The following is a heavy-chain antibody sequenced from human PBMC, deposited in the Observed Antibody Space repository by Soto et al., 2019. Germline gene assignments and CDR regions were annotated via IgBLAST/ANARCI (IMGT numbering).Heavy chain of an antibody. CDR2: IYTSGST. Sequence: SETLSLTCTVSGGSISSYYWSWIRQPAGKGLEWIGRIYTSGSTNYNPSLKSRVTMSVDTSKNQFSLKLSSVTAADTAVYYCARDEYYGSGSYPSSYYFDYWGQGTLVTVS. D-gene: IGHD3-10*01. J-gene: IGHJ4*02. CDR3: ARDEYYGSGSYPSSYYFDY. V-gene: IGHV4-4*07. CDR1: GGSISSYY.